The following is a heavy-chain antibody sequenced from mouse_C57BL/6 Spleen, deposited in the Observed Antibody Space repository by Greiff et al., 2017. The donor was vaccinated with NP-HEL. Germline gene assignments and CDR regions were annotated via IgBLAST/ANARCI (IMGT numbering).Heavy chain of an antibody. CDR3: TRIYYDYDGYFDV. Sequence: DVMLVESGEGLVKPGGSLKLSCAASGFTFSSYAMSWVRQTPEKRLEWVAYISSGGDYIYYADTVKGRFTISRDNARNTLYLQMSSLKSEDTAMYYCTRIYYDYDGYFDVWGTGTTVTVAS. CDR1: GFTFSSYA. J-gene: IGHJ1*03. D-gene: IGHD2-4*01. V-gene: IGHV5-9-1*02. CDR2: ISSGGDYI.